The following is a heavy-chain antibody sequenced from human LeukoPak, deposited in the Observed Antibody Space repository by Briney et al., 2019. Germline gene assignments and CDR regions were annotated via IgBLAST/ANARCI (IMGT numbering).Heavy chain of an antibody. CDR2: ISGSGGST. J-gene: IGHJ4*02. Sequence: GGSLRLSCAASGFTFSSYAMSWVRQAPGKGLEWVSAISGSGGSTYYADSVKGRFIISRDNSKNTLYLQMNSLRAEDMAVYYCAKDGYCSGGSCYKGDYWGQGTLVTVSS. V-gene: IGHV3-23*01. D-gene: IGHD2-15*01. CDR1: GFTFSSYA. CDR3: AKDGYCSGGSCYKGDY.